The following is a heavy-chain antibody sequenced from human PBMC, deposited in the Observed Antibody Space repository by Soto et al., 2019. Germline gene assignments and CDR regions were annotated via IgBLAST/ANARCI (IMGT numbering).Heavy chain of an antibody. J-gene: IGHJ4*02. CDR1: GFTFDDYA. Sequence: EVQLVESGGGLVQPGRSLSLSCAASGFTFDDYAMHWVRRVPGKGLEWVSSISWNSNIIGYADSVKGRFTISRDNAKNSLYLQMNSLRPEDTALYYCAKGGPDGFCSVGSCYFDYWGQGTLVTVSS. D-gene: IGHD2-15*01. CDR3: AKGGPDGFCSVGSCYFDY. CDR2: ISWNSNII. V-gene: IGHV3-9*01.